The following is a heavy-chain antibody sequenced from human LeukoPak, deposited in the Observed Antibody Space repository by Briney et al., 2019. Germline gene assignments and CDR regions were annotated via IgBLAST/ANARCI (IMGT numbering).Heavy chain of an antibody. Sequence: PSETLSLTCTVSGGSISSYYWSWIRQPPGKGLEWIGYIYYSGSTNYNPSLKGRVTISVDTSKNQFSLKLSSVTAADTAVYYCARDIAAAGGWFDPWGQGTLVTVSS. CDR3: ARDIAAAGGWFDP. CDR2: IYYSGST. D-gene: IGHD6-13*01. CDR1: GGSISSYY. J-gene: IGHJ5*02. V-gene: IGHV4-59*01.